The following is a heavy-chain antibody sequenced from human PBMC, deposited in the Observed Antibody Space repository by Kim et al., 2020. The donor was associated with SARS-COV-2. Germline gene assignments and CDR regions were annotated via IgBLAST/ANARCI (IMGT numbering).Heavy chain of an antibody. CDR1: GAYITNHY. D-gene: IGHD2-15*01. V-gene: IGHV4-59*11. CDR3: VREGYFDGGSFFFDS. CDR2: VYHSGST. J-gene: IGHJ5*01. Sequence: SETLSLTCTVSGAYITNHYWSWIRQPPGKGLEWIGNVYHSGSTSYNPSLKSRVTMSVETSKRQFSLQVTSVNAADTAIYYCVREGYFDGGSFFFDSWGPGTLVTVPS.